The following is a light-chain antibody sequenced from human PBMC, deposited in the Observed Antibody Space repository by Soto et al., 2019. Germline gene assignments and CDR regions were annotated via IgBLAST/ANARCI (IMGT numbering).Light chain of an antibody. CDR3: QQHINLFS. V-gene: IGKV3-11*01. J-gene: IGKJ4*01. CDR2: DAS. Sequence: EIVLTQSPATLSLSPGEIATLSSRASQSVSNYFAWYQQKPGQAPRLLIYDASNRATGIPARFSGSGSGKDFNLTISTLAPEDVAVYYCQQHINLFSFGGGTKREI. CDR1: QSVSNY.